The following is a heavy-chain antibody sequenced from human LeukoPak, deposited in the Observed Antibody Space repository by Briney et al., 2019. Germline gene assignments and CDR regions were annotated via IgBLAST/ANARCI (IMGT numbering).Heavy chain of an antibody. CDR2: INHSGST. V-gene: IGHV4-39*07. D-gene: IGHD3-3*01. J-gene: IGHJ4*02. Sequence: KPSETLSLTCTVSGGSISSTSYYWSWIRQPPGKGLEWIGEINHSGSTNYNPSLKSRVTISVDTSKNQFSLKLSSVTAADTAVYYCARGGYYDFWSGFYFDYWGQGTLVTVSS. CDR1: GGSISSTSYY. CDR3: ARGGYYDFWSGFYFDY.